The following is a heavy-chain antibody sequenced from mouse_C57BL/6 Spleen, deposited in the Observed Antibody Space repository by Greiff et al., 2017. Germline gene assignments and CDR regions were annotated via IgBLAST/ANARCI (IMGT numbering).Heavy chain of an antibody. CDR2: INPYNGGT. D-gene: IGHD1-1*01. CDR1: GYTFTDYY. CDR3: ARALTVVATEYFDV. Sequence: EVQLQQSGPVLVKPGASVKMSCKASGYTFTDYYMNWVKQSHGKSLEWIGVINPYNGGTSYNQKFKGKATLTVDKSSSTAYMELNSLTSEDSAVYYCARALTVVATEYFDVWGTGTTVTVSS. J-gene: IGHJ1*03. V-gene: IGHV1-19*01.